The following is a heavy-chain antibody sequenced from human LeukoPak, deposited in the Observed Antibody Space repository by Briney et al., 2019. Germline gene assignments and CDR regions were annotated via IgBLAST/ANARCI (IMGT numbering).Heavy chain of an antibody. CDR3: ARAMYYYDTAENX. Sequence: GGSLRLSCAASGFTFTNYAMSWVRQAPGKGLEWVSAISGSGGSTYYADSVKGRFTISRDNSKNTLYLQMNSLRAEDTAVYYCARAMYYYDTAENXXXQGTLVTVSS. CDR2: ISGSGGST. CDR1: GFTFTNYA. J-gene: IGHJ4*02. V-gene: IGHV3-23*01. D-gene: IGHD3-22*01.